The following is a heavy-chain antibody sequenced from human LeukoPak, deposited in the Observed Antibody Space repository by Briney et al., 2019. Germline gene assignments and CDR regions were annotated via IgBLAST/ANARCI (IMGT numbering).Heavy chain of an antibody. V-gene: IGHV4-31*03. Sequence: SETLSLTCTVSGGSISSGGYYWSWIRQHPGKGLEWIGYIYYSGSTYYNPSLKSRVTILVDTSKNQFSLKLSSVTAADTAVYYCARFLCSGGSCFNWFDPWGQGTLVTVSS. CDR1: GGSISSGGYY. D-gene: IGHD2-15*01. J-gene: IGHJ5*02. CDR3: ARFLCSGGSCFNWFDP. CDR2: IYYSGST.